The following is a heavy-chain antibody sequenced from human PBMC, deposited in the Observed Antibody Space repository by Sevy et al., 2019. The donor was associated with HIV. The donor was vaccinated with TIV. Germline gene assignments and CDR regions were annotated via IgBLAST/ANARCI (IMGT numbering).Heavy chain of an antibody. Sequence: GGSLRLSCAASGFTFSSYAMSWVRQAPGKGLEWVSAISGSGGSTYYADSVKGRFTISRDNSKNTLYLQMNSLRAEDTAVYYCAKAIRITMVPREVCYGMDVWGQGTTVTVSS. J-gene: IGHJ6*02. CDR3: AKAIRITMVPREVCYGMDV. D-gene: IGHD3-10*01. V-gene: IGHV3-23*01. CDR1: GFTFSSYA. CDR2: ISGSGGST.